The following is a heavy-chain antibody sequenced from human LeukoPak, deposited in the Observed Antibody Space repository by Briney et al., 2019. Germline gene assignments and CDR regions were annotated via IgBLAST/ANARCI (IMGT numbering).Heavy chain of an antibody. J-gene: IGHJ4*02. Sequence: GGSLRLSCAASGFTFSSYAMHWVRQAPGKGLEWVAVISYDGSNKYYADSVKGRFTISRDNSKNTLYLQMNRLRAEDTAVYYCAREFYDYVWGSYRQLDYWGQGTLVTVSS. CDR1: GFTFSSYA. V-gene: IGHV3-30-3*01. D-gene: IGHD3-16*02. CDR3: AREFYDYVWGSYRQLDY. CDR2: ISYDGSNK.